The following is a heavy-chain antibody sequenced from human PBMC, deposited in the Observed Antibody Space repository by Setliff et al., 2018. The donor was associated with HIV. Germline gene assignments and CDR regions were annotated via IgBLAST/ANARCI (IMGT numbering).Heavy chain of an antibody. V-gene: IGHV4-59*08. Sequence: SETLSLTCAVFGGSIGSYRWNWIRQTPGKGLEWIGFISYSGTTDYNPSLKSRVTISIDTSKNQFSLKLTPVTAADTAVYYCARRASPPSGPYSQYYMDVWGRGTSVTVSS. D-gene: IGHD2-21*01. CDR3: ARRASPPSGPYSQYYMDV. J-gene: IGHJ6*03. CDR1: GGSIGSYR. CDR2: ISYSGTT.